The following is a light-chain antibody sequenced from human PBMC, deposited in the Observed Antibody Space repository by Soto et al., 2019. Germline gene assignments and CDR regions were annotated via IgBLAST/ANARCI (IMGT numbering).Light chain of an antibody. CDR1: QSVSSSY. Sequence: EIVLTQSPGTLSLSPGQRATLSCRASQSVSSSYLAWYQQKPGQAPRLLIYGTFTRATGISDRFSGSGSGTDFTLTISRLEPEDSAVYYCQQYGSSPPLTFGGGTKVEIK. CDR2: GTF. V-gene: IGKV3-20*01. J-gene: IGKJ4*01. CDR3: QQYGSSPPLT.